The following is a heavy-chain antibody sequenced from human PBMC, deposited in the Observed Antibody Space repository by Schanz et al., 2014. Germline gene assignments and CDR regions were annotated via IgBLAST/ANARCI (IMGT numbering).Heavy chain of an antibody. Sequence: EVQLLESGGGLAQPGGSLRLACAASGFTFNTYAMSWVRQAPGKGLEWVSGLTEGGGGTYYTDAVKGRFTISRDSSKNTLYLQMNTVRADDTAVYYCAKAKSQLPLFDYWGQGTLVAVSS. CDR2: LTEGGGGT. CDR3: AKAKSQLPLFDY. CDR1: GFTFNTYA. V-gene: IGHV3-23*01. J-gene: IGHJ4*02. D-gene: IGHD2-21*01.